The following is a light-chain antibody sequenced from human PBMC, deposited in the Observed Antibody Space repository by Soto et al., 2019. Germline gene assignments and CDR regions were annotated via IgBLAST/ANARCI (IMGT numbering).Light chain of an antibody. CDR3: QQYNNWWT. CDR2: GAS. J-gene: IGKJ1*01. CDR1: QSINSN. V-gene: IGKV3-15*01. Sequence: VMTQSPATLSVSPGERATLSCTASQSINSNLAWYQQRPGQAPRLLIYGASTRATGIPARFSGSGSGTDFTLTITSLQSEDFAVYYCQQYNNWWTVGQGTKVDSK.